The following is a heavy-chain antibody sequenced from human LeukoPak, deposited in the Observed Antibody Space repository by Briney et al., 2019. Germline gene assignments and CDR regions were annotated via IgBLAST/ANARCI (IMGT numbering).Heavy chain of an antibody. V-gene: IGHV3-30-3*01. CDR2: ISYDGSNK. CDR1: GFTFSSYA. Sequence: GGSLRLSCAASGFTFSSYAMHWVRQAPGKGLEWVAVISYDGSNKYYADSVKGRFTISRDNSKNTLYLQTNSLRAEDTAVYYCARELLWFGDYYYYYGMDVWGQGTTVTVSS. D-gene: IGHD3-10*01. CDR3: ARELLWFGDYYYYYGMDV. J-gene: IGHJ6*02.